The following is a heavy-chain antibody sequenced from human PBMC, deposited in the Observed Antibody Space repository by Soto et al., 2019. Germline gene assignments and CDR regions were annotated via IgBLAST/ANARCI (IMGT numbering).Heavy chain of an antibody. CDR3: ARIESRVAPGGMDV. J-gene: IGHJ6*02. V-gene: IGHV2-26*01. Sequence: SGPTLVNPTETLTLTCTVSGFSLSNDRMGGSWIRQPPGKALEWLAHIFSNDEKSYSTSLKSRLTISKDTSKSQVVLTMTNMDPVDTATYYCARIESRVAPGGMDVWGQGTTVTVSS. CDR1: GFSLSNDRMG. D-gene: IGHD2-15*01. CDR2: IFSNDEK.